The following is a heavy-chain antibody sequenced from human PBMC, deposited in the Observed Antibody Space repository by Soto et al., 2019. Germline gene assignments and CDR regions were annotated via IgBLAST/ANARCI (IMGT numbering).Heavy chain of an antibody. CDR1: GFTFSNAC. D-gene: IGHD3-10*01. CDR2: IKSKTDGETT. J-gene: IGHJ6*02. Sequence: GGSLRLSCAASGFTFSNACMNWVRQAPRKWLEWVGRIKSKTDGETTDYAAPVKGRFTISRDDSKNTLYLQMNSLKTEDTAVYYCTTAGLWFGALDYGMDVWGQGTTVTVSS. V-gene: IGHV3-15*07. CDR3: TTAGLWFGALDYGMDV.